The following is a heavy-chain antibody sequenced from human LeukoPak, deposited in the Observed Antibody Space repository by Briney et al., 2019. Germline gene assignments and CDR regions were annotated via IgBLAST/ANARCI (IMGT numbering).Heavy chain of an antibody. CDR1: GFTFSNYE. D-gene: IGHD6-19*01. CDR2: ISRSSGSSI. V-gene: IGHV3-48*03. CDR3: ARDSSGWYYFDY. J-gene: IGHJ4*02. Sequence: QPGGSLRLSCAASGFTFSNYEMNWVRQAPGKGLEWVSYISRSSGSSIYYADSVKGRFTISRDNAKNSLYLQMNSLRAEDTAVYYCARDSSGWYYFDYWGQGTLVTVSS.